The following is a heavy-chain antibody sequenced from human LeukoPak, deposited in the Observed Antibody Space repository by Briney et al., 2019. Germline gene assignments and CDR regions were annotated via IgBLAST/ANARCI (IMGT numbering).Heavy chain of an antibody. CDR2: INHSGST. J-gene: IGHJ4*02. CDR3: AKEKNRTPRNYYFDY. CDR1: GDSFSGYY. D-gene: IGHD1-14*01. Sequence: SETLSLTCAVYGDSFSGYYWSWLRQPPGKGLEWLGEINHSGSTNYNPSLKSRVTISVDTSKKQFSFKLKSVNTADTAVYYCAKEKNRTPRNYYFDYWGQGTLVTVSS. V-gene: IGHV4-34*01.